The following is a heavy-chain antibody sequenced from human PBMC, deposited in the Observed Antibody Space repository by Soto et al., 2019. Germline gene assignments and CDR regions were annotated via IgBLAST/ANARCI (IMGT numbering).Heavy chain of an antibody. J-gene: IGHJ4*02. CDR3: AKDSSYYDILTGYDY. D-gene: IGHD3-9*01. CDR1: GFTFSSYA. Sequence: EVQLLESGGGLVQPGGSLRLSCAASGFTFSSYAMSWVRQAPGKGLEWVSAISGSGGSTYYADSVKGRFTISRDNSKNTLYRQMNSLRAEDTAVYYCAKDSSYYDILTGYDYWGQGTLVTVSS. CDR2: ISGSGGST. V-gene: IGHV3-23*01.